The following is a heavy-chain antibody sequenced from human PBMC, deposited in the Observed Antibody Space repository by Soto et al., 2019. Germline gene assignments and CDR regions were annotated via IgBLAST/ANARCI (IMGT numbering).Heavy chain of an antibody. D-gene: IGHD6-13*01. Sequence: SETLSLTCTVSGGSISSYYWSWIRQPPGKGLEWIGYIYYSGSTNYNPSLKSRATISVDTSKSQFSLKLSSVTAADTAVYYCERDDVYSSSWYGMDVWGQGPTVTVSS. CDR3: ERDDVYSSSWYGMDV. J-gene: IGHJ6*02. CDR1: GGSISSYY. CDR2: IYYSGST. V-gene: IGHV4-59*01.